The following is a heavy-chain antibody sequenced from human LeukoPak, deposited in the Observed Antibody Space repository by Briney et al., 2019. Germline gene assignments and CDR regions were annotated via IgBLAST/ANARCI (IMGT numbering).Heavy chain of an antibody. CDR2: IYYSGST. V-gene: IGHV4-39*07. J-gene: IGHJ4*02. CDR3: ARGVARSSKFHFSYYFDY. Sequence: SETLSLACTVAGGSISSSSYYWGWIRQPPGKGLEWIGSIYYSGSTYYNPSLKSRVTISVDRSKNQFSLKLSSVTAADTAVYYCARGVARSSKFHFSYYFDYWGQGTLVTVSS. CDR1: GGSISSSSYY. D-gene: IGHD6-6*01.